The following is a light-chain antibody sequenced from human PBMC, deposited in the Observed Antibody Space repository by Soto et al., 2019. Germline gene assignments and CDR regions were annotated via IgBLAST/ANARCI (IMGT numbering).Light chain of an antibody. Sequence: DIQMTQSPSTLSASVGDRVTITCRASQSISSWLAWYQQKPGKAPKLLIYDASSMESGVPSRFSGSGSGTEFTLPISNLQPDDFATYYCKQYNSYRWTFGQGTKGEIK. J-gene: IGKJ1*01. V-gene: IGKV1-5*01. CDR1: QSISSW. CDR3: KQYNSYRWT. CDR2: DAS.